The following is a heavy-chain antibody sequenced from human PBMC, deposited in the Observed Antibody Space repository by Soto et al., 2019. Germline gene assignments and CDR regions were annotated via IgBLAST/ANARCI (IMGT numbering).Heavy chain of an antibody. CDR3: AIGSGFYYGSGSYCLDY. Sequence: GGSLRLSCAASGFTFTNYAMNWVRQAPGKGLEWVSTITGGGGGRKNYADSVKGRFTISRDNSKNTLYLQMNSLRAEDPAVYYCAIGSGFYYGSGSYCLDYWGQGTLVTVSS. V-gene: IGHV3-23*01. J-gene: IGHJ4*02. CDR2: ITGGGGGRK. D-gene: IGHD3-10*01. CDR1: GFTFTNYA.